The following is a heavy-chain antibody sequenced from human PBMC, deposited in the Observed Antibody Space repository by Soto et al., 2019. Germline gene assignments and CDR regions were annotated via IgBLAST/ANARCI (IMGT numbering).Heavy chain of an antibody. CDR1: GGSISSSNW. D-gene: IGHD6-13*01. CDR3: ARGKVIAEARRGRGWFDP. CDR2: IYHSGST. Sequence: SETLSLTCAVSGGSISSSNWWSWVRQPPGKGLEWIGEIYHSGSTNYNPSLKSRVTISVDKSKNQFSLKLSSVTAADTAVYYCARGKVIAEARRGRGWFDPWGQGNLVTVSS. J-gene: IGHJ5*02. V-gene: IGHV4-4*02.